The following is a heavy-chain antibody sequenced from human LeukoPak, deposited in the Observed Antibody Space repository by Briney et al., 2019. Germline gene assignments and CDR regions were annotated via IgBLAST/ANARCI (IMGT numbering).Heavy chain of an antibody. CDR2: ISSSSSYI. CDR3: ARDGYCSSTSCYGPHYYYYYGMDV. CDR1: GFTFSSYS. J-gene: IGHJ6*01. Sequence: PGRSLRLSCAASGFTFSSYSMNWVRHAPGKGLEWVSSISSSSSYIYYADSVKGRFTISRDNAKNSLYLQMNSLRAEDTAVYYCARDGYCSSTSCYGPHYYYYYGMDVWGQGATVTVSS. D-gene: IGHD2-2*03. V-gene: IGHV3-21*01.